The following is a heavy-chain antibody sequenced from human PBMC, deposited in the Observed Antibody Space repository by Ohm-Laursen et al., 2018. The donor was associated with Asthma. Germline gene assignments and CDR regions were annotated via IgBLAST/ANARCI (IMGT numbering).Heavy chain of an antibody. CDR1: GFTFRSYA. J-gene: IGHJ4*02. V-gene: IGHV3-30-3*01. CDR3: ARDVMEWYLPAFDF. D-gene: IGHD3-3*01. Sequence: SLRLSCTAAGFTFRSYAIHWVRQAPGKGLEWVAVGGSYYDGGLKYYADSVNGRFTVSRDDSKNTLYLQMNSLRPDDTAVYYCARDVMEWYLPAFDFWGQGTLVTVSS. CDR2: GGSYYDGGLK.